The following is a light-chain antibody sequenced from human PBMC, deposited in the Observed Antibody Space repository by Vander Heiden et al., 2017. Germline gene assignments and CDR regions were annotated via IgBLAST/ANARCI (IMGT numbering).Light chain of an antibody. CDR1: HSLLHRNGYNY. J-gene: IGKJ1*01. CDR3: MQALQTPWT. Sequence: DIVMTQSPLSLPVTPGEPDSIPCRSSHSLLHRNGYNYLDWYLQKPGQSPQLLIYLGSNRASGVPDRFSGSGSGTDFTLKISRVEAEDVGVYYCMQALQTPWTFGQGTKVEIK. CDR2: LGS. V-gene: IGKV2-28*01.